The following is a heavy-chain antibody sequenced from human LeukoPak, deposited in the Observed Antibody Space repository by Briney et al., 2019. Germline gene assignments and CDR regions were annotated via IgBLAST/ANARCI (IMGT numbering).Heavy chain of an antibody. CDR3: ARDKDYGSGTFYTRPPVTYYYYGMDV. J-gene: IGHJ6*02. D-gene: IGHD3-10*01. CDR1: GYTFTRFG. CDR2: ISANNGKT. V-gene: IGHV1-18*01. Sequence: ASVKVSCKASGYTFTRFGVSWVRKAPGQGFEWMGWISANNGKTNYAQKFQGRFTMTTDTSTSTAYMDLRSLRSDDTAVYYCARDKDYGSGTFYTRPPVTYYYYGMDVWGQGTTVTVSS.